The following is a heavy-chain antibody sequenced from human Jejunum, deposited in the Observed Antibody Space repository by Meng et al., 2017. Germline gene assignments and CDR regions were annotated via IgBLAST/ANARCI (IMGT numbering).Heavy chain of an antibody. J-gene: IGHJ4*02. CDR3: AKSVGDF. D-gene: IGHD1-26*01. CDR1: GFTFSSYS. Sequence: GESLKISCAASGFTFSSYSMSWVRQAPGKGLEWVSYISSSSSYIYYADSVKGRFTISRDNAKNSLYLQMNSLGAEDTAVYYCAKSVGDFWGQGTLVTVSS. CDR2: ISSSSSYI. V-gene: IGHV3-21*01.